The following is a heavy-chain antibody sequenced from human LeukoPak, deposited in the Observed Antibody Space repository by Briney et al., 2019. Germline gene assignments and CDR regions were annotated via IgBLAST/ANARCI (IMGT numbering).Heavy chain of an antibody. CDR1: GFTFSSYW. CDR2: IKQDGSER. D-gene: IGHD6-13*01. CDR3: ARDGSSWFYYYYGMDV. Sequence: PGGSLRLSCAASGFTFSSYWMSWVRQAPGKGLEWVANIKQDGSERYYVDSVKGRFTISRDNAKNSLYLQMNSLRAEDTAVYYCARDGSSWFYYYYGMDVWGQGTTVTVSS. J-gene: IGHJ6*02. V-gene: IGHV3-7*01.